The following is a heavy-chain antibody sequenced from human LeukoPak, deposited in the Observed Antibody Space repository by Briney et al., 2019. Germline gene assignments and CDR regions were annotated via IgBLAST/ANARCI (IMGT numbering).Heavy chain of an antibody. Sequence: ASVKVSCKASGYTFTAYYMHWVRQAPGQGLEWMGWINHNNGGTNSAQKFQGWVTMTRDTSISTAYMELSRLKSDDTAVYYCAGGRGQLYYSLPDPAHGSDVWGQGTTVTVSS. J-gene: IGHJ6*01. D-gene: IGHD1-26*01. CDR3: AGGRGQLYYSLPDPAHGSDV. CDR1: GYTFTAYY. V-gene: IGHV1-2*04. CDR2: INHNNGGT.